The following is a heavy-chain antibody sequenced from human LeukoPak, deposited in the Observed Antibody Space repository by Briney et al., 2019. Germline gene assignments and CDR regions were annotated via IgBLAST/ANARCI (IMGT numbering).Heavy chain of an antibody. V-gene: IGHV3-11*03. CDR3: ARTYSSSWYDY. CDR2: ISSSSSYT. Sequence: MPGGSLRLSCAASGFTFSAYYMSWIRQAPGKWLEWVSYISSSSSYTNYADSVKGRFTISRDNAKKSLYLQINSLRAEDTAVYYCARTYSSSWYDYWGQGTLVTVSS. J-gene: IGHJ4*02. CDR1: GFTFSAYY. D-gene: IGHD6-13*01.